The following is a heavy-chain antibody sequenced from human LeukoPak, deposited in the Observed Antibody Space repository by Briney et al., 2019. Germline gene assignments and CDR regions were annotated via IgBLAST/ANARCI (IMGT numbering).Heavy chain of an antibody. CDR1: GFTFSDYY. CDR2: ISSSGSTI. Sequence: PGGSLRLSCAASGFTFSDYYMSWIRQAPGKGLEWVSYISSSGSTIYYADSVKGRFTISRDNAKNSLYLQMNSLRAEDTAVYYCARVRTYYDYVWGSYRYTDLDYWGQGTLVTVSS. CDR3: ARVRTYYDYVWGSYRYTDLDY. V-gene: IGHV3-11*01. D-gene: IGHD3-16*02. J-gene: IGHJ4*02.